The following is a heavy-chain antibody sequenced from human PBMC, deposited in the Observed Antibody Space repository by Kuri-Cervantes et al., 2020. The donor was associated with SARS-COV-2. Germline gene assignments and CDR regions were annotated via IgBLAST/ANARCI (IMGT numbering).Heavy chain of an antibody. V-gene: IGHV4-34*01. CDR1: GGSFSGYY. CDR3: ARDLGGYGFDY. D-gene: IGHD5-18*01. Sequence: ESLKIPCAVYGGSFSGYYWSWIRQPPGKGLEWIGEINHSGSTNYNPSLKSRVTISVDTSKNQFSLKLSSVTAADTAVYYCARDLGGYGFDYWGQGILVTVSS. J-gene: IGHJ4*02. CDR2: INHSGST.